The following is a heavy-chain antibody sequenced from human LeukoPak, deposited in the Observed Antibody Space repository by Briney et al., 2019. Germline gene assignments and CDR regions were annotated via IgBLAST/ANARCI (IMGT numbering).Heavy chain of an antibody. J-gene: IGHJ3*02. Sequence: SETLSLTRTVSGGSISSYYWSWIRQPPGKGLEWIGYIYYSGSTNYNPSLKSRVTISVDTSKNQFSLKLSSVTAADTAVYYCASATVTRAFDIWGQGTMVTVSS. CDR3: ASATVTRAFDI. D-gene: IGHD4-17*01. V-gene: IGHV4-59*01. CDR2: IYYSGST. CDR1: GGSISSYY.